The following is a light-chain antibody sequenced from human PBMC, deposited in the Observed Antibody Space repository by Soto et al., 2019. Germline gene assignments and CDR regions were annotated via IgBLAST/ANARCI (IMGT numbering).Light chain of an antibody. Sequence: EIVLTQSPGTLSLSPGERATLSCRASQSVSYRYLGWYQQKPGQAPRLLIYAASSRATGIPDRFSGSWSGTDFTLTISRLEPEDFAVYYCQQYGSSPLTFGGGTKVEIK. V-gene: IGKV3-20*01. J-gene: IGKJ4*01. CDR2: AAS. CDR1: QSVSYRY. CDR3: QQYGSSPLT.